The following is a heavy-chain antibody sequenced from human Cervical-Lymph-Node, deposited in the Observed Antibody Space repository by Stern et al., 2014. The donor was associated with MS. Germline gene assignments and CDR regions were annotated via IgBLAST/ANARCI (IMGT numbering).Heavy chain of an antibody. J-gene: IGHJ4*02. D-gene: IGHD5-24*01. CDR3: ARHHGHSPTPFDS. CDR1: RDSFTHSW. CDR2: IFPADSDT. V-gene: IGHV5-51*01. Sequence: VQLVQSGSEVKKPGESLKISCKASRDSFTHSWIGWVRQMPGKGLEWMGIIFPADSDTKYSPSFEGQVTSSVDRSPPTAYLQWSSLKASDPAIYYCARHHGHSPTPFDSWGQGTRVTVSS.